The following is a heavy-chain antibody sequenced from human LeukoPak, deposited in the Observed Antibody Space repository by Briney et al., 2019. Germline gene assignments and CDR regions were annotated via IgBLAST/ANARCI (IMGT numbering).Heavy chain of an antibody. J-gene: IGHJ4*02. CDR3: ARLPHSYSSSWYGDY. D-gene: IGHD6-13*01. Sequence: SVKLSCKASGGTFSSYAISWVRQAPGQGLEWMGSIIPIFGTANYAQKFQGRVTITADKSTSTAYMELSSLRSEDTAVYYCARLPHSYSSSWYGDYWGQGTLVTVSS. CDR2: IIPIFGTA. CDR1: GGTFSSYA. V-gene: IGHV1-69*06.